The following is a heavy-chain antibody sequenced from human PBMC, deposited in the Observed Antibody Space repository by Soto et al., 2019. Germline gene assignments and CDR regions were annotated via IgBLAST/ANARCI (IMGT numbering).Heavy chain of an antibody. CDR2: LYDVDGS. D-gene: IGHD1-1*01. CDR1: GLTISGKKY. J-gene: IGHJ3*01. V-gene: IGHV3-53*01. Sequence: VGSLRLSCAAFGLTISGKKYVAWVRQAPGKGLEWVSALYDVDGSFYADSVKGRFTTSSDSSKTTVYLQINDLRPDDTAVYYCATWHEREHAYDVWGQGTTVTVSS. CDR3: ATWHEREHAYDV.